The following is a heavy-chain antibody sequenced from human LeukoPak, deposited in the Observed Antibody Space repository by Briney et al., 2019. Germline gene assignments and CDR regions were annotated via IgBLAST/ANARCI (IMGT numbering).Heavy chain of an antibody. CDR2: IYYSGST. D-gene: IGHD6-6*01. J-gene: IGHJ4*02. Sequence: SETLSLTCTVSGGSISSYYWSWIRQPPGKGLEWIGYIYYSGSTNYNPSLKSRVTISVDTSKNQFSLKLSSVTAADTAVYYCARDLPTVSSSPTFDYWGQGTLVTVSS. CDR3: ARDLPTVSSSPTFDY. CDR1: GGSISSYY. V-gene: IGHV4-59*01.